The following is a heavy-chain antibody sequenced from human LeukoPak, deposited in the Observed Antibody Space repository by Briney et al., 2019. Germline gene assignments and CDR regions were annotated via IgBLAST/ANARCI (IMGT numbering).Heavy chain of an antibody. CDR1: GYTFTSYG. Sequence: ASVKVSCKASGYTFTSYGISWVRQAPGQGLEWMGWISAYNGNTNYAQKLQGRVTMTTDTSTSTAYMELRSLRSDDTAVYYCARDLDRGYNYGYSFDYWGQGTPVTVSS. D-gene: IGHD5-18*01. CDR2: ISAYNGNT. CDR3: ARDLDRGYNYGYSFDY. V-gene: IGHV1-18*04. J-gene: IGHJ4*02.